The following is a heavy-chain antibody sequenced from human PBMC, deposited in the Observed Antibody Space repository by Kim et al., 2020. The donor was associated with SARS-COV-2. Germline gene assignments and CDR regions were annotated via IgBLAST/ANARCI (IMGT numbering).Heavy chain of an antibody. CDR3: ARRGYYDSSGYYGYYGMDV. J-gene: IGHJ6*02. V-gene: IGHV4-39*01. CDR1: GGSISSSSYY. CDR2: IYYSGST. Sequence: SETLSLTCTVSGGSISSSSYYWGWIRQPPGKGLEWIGRIYYSGSTYYNPSLKSRVTISVDTSKNQFSLKLSSVTAADTAVYYCARRGYYDSSGYYGYYGMDVWGQGTTVTVSS. D-gene: IGHD3-22*01.